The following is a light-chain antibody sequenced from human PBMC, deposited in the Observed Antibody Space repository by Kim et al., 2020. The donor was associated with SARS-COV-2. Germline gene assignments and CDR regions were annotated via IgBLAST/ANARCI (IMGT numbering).Light chain of an antibody. J-gene: IGKJ4*01. CDR1: QSVLYSSNNKNY. V-gene: IGKV4-1*01. CDR3: QQYYSTPLLT. CDR2: WAS. Sequence: DIVMTQSPDSLAVSLGERATINCKSSQSVLYSSNNKNYLALYQQKPGQPPKLLIYWASTRESGVPDRFSGSGSGTDFTLTISSLQAEDVAVYYCQQYYSTPLLTFGGGTKVDIK.